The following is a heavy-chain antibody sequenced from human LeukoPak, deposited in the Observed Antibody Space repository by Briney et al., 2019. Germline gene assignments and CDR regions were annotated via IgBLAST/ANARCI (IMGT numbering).Heavy chain of an antibody. J-gene: IGHJ4*02. D-gene: IGHD6-19*01. V-gene: IGHV3-23*01. CDR3: ARDPRYSSGWYLDY. CDR1: GFTFGSSV. Sequence: PGGSLRLSCAASGFTFGSSVMNWVRQAPGKGLEWVSGISANGGSTYYADSVKGRFTISRDNSKNTLYLQMNSLRAEDTAVYYCARDPRYSSGWYLDYWGQGTLVTVSS. CDR2: ISANGGST.